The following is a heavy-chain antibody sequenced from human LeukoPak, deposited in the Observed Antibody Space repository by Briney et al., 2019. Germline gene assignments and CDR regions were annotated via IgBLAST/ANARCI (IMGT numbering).Heavy chain of an antibody. CDR1: GGTFSSYA. Sequence: ASVKVSCKASGGTFSSYAISWVRQAPGQGLEWMGGIIPIFGTANYAQKFQGRVTITADESTSTAYMELSSLRSEDTAVYYCARGYTYGYIRYFDLWSRGTLVTVSS. CDR2: IIPIFGTA. J-gene: IGHJ2*01. CDR3: ARGYTYGYIRYFDL. D-gene: IGHD5-18*01. V-gene: IGHV1-69*13.